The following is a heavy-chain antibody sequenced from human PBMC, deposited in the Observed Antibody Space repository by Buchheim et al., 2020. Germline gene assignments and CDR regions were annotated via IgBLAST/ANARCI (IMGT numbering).Heavy chain of an antibody. CDR2: MKQDGSEK. D-gene: IGHD2-2*01. J-gene: IGHJ6*03. CDR3: ARARLKAAALRKGVYYYYYMDV. V-gene: IGHV3-7*01. Sequence: EVQLVESGGGLVQPGGSLRLSCAASGFTFSNYWMGWVRQAPGEGLEWVANMKQDGSEKYYVDSVKGRFTISRDNARNSLYLQMNSLRAEDTAVYYCARARLKAAALRKGVYYYYYMDVWGKGTT. CDR1: GFTFSNYW.